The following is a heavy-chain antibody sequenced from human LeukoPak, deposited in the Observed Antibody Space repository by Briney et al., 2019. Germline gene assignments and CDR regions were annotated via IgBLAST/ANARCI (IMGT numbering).Heavy chain of an antibody. CDR2: IIPIFGTA. CDR1: GGTFSSYA. D-gene: IGHD1-26*01. J-gene: IGHJ4*02. CDR3: ASDDGTPGFDYFDY. Sequence: SVKVSCKASGGTFSSYAISWVRQAPGQGLEWMGGIIPIFGTANYAQKFQGRVTITTDESTSTAYMELSSLSSEDTAVYYCASDDGTPGFDYFDYWGQGTLVTVSS. V-gene: IGHV1-69*05.